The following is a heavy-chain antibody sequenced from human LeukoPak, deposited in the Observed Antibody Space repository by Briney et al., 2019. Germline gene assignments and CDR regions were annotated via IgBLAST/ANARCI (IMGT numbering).Heavy chain of an antibody. J-gene: IGHJ4*02. CDR3: ATINILTGYSFDY. Sequence: GESLKISCKGSGYSFTSYWIGWVRQMPGKGLEWMGIIYPGDADTRYSPSFQGQVTISADKSISTADLQWSSLKASDTAMYYCATINILTGYSFDYWGQGTLVTVSS. CDR1: GYSFTSYW. V-gene: IGHV5-51*01. CDR2: IYPGDADT. D-gene: IGHD3-9*01.